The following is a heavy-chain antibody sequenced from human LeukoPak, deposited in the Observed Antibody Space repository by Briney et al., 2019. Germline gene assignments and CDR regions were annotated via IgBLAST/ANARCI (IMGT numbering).Heavy chain of an antibody. CDR3: AKGRSMIEGDDAFDI. CDR1: GFTFSSYW. Sequence: GGSLRLSCAASGFTFSSYWMHWVRQAPGKGLEWVAVISYDGSNKYYADSVKGRFTISRDNSKNTLYLQMNSLRAEDTAVYYCAKGRSMIEGDDAFDIWGQGTMVTVSS. V-gene: IGHV3-30*18. CDR2: ISYDGSNK. J-gene: IGHJ3*02. D-gene: IGHD3-22*01.